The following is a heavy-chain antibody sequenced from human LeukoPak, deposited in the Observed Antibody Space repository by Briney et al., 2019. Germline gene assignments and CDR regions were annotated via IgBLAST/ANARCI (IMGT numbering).Heavy chain of an antibody. J-gene: IGHJ4*02. D-gene: IGHD5-24*01. CDR2: IYYSGST. CDR3: ARAQSNQMATKI. Sequence: SETLSLTCTVSGGSISSGSYYWGWIRQPPGKGLEWIGSIYYSGSTYYNPSLKSRVTISVDTSKNQFSLKLSSVTAADTAVYYCARAQSNQMATKIWGQGTLVTVSS. CDR1: GGSISSGSYY. V-gene: IGHV4-39*07.